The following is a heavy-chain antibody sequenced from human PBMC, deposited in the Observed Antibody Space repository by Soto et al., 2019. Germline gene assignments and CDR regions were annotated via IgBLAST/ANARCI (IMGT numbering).Heavy chain of an antibody. CDR2: ISTYNGNT. V-gene: IGHV1-18*01. J-gene: IGHJ4*02. D-gene: IGHD3-22*01. CDR3: ARGPTDYYDNSANYFLDY. Sequence: VQLVQSGAEVKKPGASVKVSCKASGYTFITYGVSWVRQAPGQGLDWLGGISTYNGNTRYAERLQGRVTMTTDTTTNTAYMELRNLRSDDTAVYYCARGPTDYYDNSANYFLDYWGQGTLVTVSS. CDR1: GYTFITYG.